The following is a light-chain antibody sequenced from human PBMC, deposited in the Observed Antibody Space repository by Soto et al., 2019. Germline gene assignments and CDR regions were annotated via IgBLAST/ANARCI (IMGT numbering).Light chain of an antibody. V-gene: IGLV2-8*01. CDR3: TSYATGDTFP. Sequence: QSALSQPPSASASPGQSVAISCTGTTSDIGAYNYVSWYQHHPGKVPKLLIYGVDKRPSGVPDRFSGSKSGNTASLTVSGLQAEDEADYNCTSYATGDTFPFGGGTKLTVL. J-gene: IGLJ2*01. CDR1: TSDIGAYNY. CDR2: GVD.